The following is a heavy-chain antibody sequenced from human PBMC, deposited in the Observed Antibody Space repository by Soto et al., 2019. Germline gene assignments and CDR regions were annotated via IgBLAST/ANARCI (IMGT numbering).Heavy chain of an antibody. J-gene: IGHJ6*03. CDR1: GYTFTRYG. CDR3: ARARYPSHYMDV. D-gene: IGHD1-1*01. CDR2: ISPYLGKA. Sequence: GASVKVSCKASGYTFTRYGISWVRQAPGQGLEWMGWISPYLGKANYAQKLQGRVTITADKSTSTAYMELSSLRSEDTAVYYCARARYPSHYMDVWGKGTTVTVSS. V-gene: IGHV1-18*01.